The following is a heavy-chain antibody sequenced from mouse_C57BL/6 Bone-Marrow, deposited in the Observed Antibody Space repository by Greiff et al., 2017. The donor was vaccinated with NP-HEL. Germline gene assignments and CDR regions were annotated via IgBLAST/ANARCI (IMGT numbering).Heavy chain of an antibody. CDR2: IWSGGST. V-gene: IGHV2-2*01. CDR1: GFSLTSYG. J-gene: IGHJ3*01. CDR3: ANRFAY. Sequence: VKLMESGPGLVQPSQSLSITCTVSGFSLTSYGVHWVRQSPGKGLEWLGVIWSGGSTDYNAAFISRLSISKDNSKSQVFFKMNSLQADDTAIYYCANRFAYWGQGTLVTVSA.